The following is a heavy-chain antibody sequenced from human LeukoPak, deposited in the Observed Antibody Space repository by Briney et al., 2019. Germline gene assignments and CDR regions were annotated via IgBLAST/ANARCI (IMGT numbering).Heavy chain of an antibody. CDR2: IKEDESAK. CDR1: GFTFSTYW. Sequence: GGSLRLSCAASGFTFSTYWMAWVRQAPGKGLEWVANIKEDESAKHQADSVKGRFTISRDNAQNSVYLQMSSLRGEDSAVYHCARDVGGSLDHWGRGTLVTVSS. CDR3: ARDVGGSLDH. D-gene: IGHD1-26*01. V-gene: IGHV3-7*01. J-gene: IGHJ4*02.